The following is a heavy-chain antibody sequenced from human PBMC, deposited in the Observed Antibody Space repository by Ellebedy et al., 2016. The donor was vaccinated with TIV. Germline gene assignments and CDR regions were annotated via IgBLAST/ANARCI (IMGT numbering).Heavy chain of an antibody. CDR2: IYYSGST. D-gene: IGHD3-10*01. V-gene: IGHV4-30-4*01. J-gene: IGHJ5*02. CDR3: AREVSRITMVRGIIIPNNWFDP. CDR1: GGSISSGDYY. Sequence: SETLSLXXTVSGGSISSGDYYWSWIRQPPGKGLEWIGYIYYSGSTYYNPSLKSRVTISVDTSKNQFSLKLSSVTAADTAAYYCAREVSRITMVRGIIIPNNWFDPWGQGTLVTVSS.